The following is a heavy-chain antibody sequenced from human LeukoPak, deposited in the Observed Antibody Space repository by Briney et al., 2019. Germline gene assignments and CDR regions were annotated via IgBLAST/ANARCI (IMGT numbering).Heavy chain of an antibody. CDR1: GGSISSSSYY. CDR3: ARHREDIVVVPFDY. D-gene: IGHD2-2*01. V-gene: IGHV4-39*01. J-gene: IGHJ4*02. CDR2: IYYSGNT. Sequence: PETLSLTCTVSGGSISSSSYYWGWIRQPPGKGLEWIGSIYYSGNTYYNPSLKSRVTISVDKSKNQFSLRLSSVTAADTAVYYCARHREDIVVVPFDYWGQGTLVTVPS.